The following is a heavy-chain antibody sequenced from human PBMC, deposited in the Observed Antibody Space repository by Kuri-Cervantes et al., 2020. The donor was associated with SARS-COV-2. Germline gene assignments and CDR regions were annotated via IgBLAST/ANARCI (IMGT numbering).Heavy chain of an antibody. CDR2: INHSGSA. Sequence: ESLKISCAASGFTFSSYEMNWVRQAPGKGLEWIGEINHSGSANYSPSLKSRVTISVDTSKNQFSLRLSSVTAADTGVYYCARASTTIYGVLIALFSSNAFGIWGQGTMVTVSS. D-gene: IGHD3-3*01. J-gene: IGHJ3*02. V-gene: IGHV4-34*01. CDR1: GFTFSSYE. CDR3: ARASTTIYGVLIALFSSNAFGI.